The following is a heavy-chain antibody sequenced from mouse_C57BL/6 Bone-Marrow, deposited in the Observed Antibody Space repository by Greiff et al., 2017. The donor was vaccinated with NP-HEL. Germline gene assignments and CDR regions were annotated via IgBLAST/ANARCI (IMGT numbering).Heavy chain of an antibody. V-gene: IGHV14-4*01. CDR1: GFNIKDDY. Sequence: EVQLQQSGAELVRPGASVKLSCTASGFNIKDDYMHWVKQRPEQGLEWIGWIDPENGDTEYASKFQGKATITADTSSNTAYLQLSSLTSEDTAVYYCTTYYGRPYWYFDVWGTGTTVTVSS. CDR3: TTYYGRPYWYFDV. J-gene: IGHJ1*03. D-gene: IGHD2-1*01. CDR2: IDPENGDT.